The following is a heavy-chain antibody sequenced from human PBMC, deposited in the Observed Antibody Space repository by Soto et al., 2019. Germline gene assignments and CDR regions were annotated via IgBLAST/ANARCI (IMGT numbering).Heavy chain of an antibody. CDR1: GYTFTSYG. CDR2: ISAYNGNT. Sequence: QVQLVQSGAEVKKPGASVKVSCKASGYTFTSYGISWVRQAPGQGLEWMGWISAYNGNTNYAQKLQGRVTMTTDTSTSTAYMELRSRRSDDTAVYYCARDKTAYYDSSGYRCMHGGCRETWGQGTLVTVSS. D-gene: IGHD3-22*01. V-gene: IGHV1-18*01. CDR3: ARDKTAYYDSSGYRCMHGGCRET. J-gene: IGHJ5*02.